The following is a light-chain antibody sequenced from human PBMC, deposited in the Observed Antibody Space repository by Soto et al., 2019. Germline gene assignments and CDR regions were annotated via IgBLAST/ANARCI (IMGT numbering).Light chain of an antibody. Sequence: DIVMTQSPDSLAVSVGERATIYCKSSQSVLYSSNNKNYLAWYQQKPGQPPKLLIFWASTRESGVPDRFSGSGSGTDFTLTISSLQVEDVAVYYCQQYYNTPYTFGQGTKLEIK. CDR3: QQYYNTPYT. J-gene: IGKJ2*01. CDR1: QSVLYSSNNKNY. CDR2: WAS. V-gene: IGKV4-1*01.